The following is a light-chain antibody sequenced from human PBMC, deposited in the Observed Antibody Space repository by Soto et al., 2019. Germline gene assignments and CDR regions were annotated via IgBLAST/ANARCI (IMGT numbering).Light chain of an antibody. CDR1: ESVTDY. V-gene: IGKV3-11*01. CDR2: DVS. Sequence: EIVLNQSPATLSLSPGQRGTLSCRASESVTDYLAWYQQKPAQPPRLLVYDVSYRAAGIPTRFSGVGSGTDFTLTISNVEPEDCAVYYCQQRSDWPWTFGQGTKVDIK. CDR3: QQRSDWPWT. J-gene: IGKJ1*01.